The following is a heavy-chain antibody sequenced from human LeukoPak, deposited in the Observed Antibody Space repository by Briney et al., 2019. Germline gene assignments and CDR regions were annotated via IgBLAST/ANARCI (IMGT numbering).Heavy chain of an antibody. CDR3: AATYYYGSGREMPFDY. CDR1: GFTFSSYE. V-gene: IGHV3-48*03. J-gene: IGHJ4*02. D-gene: IGHD3-10*01. Sequence: GGSLRLSCAASGFTFSSYEMNWVRQAPGKGLEWVSYISSGGSTIYYADSVKGRFTISRDNAKNSLYLQMNSLRAEDTAVYYCAATYYYGSGREMPFDYWGQGTLVTVSS. CDR2: ISSGGSTI.